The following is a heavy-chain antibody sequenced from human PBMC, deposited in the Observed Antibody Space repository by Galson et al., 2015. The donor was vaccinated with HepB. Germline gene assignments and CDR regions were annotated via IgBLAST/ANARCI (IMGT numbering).Heavy chain of an antibody. CDR3: AREGGGGHSARAFDY. J-gene: IGHJ4*02. D-gene: IGHD4-23*01. Sequence: SVKVSCKASGGTFSSYAISWVRQAPGQGLEWMGGIIPIFATANYAQKFQGRVTITADESTSTAYMELSSLRSEDTAVYYCAREGGGGHSARAFDYWGQGTLVTVSS. CDR2: IIPIFATA. CDR1: GGTFSSYA. V-gene: IGHV1-69*13.